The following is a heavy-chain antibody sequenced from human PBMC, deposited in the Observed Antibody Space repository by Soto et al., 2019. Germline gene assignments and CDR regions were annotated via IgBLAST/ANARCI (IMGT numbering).Heavy chain of an antibody. CDR1: GFTVSSNY. CDR3: ARNWGLNYYYYYGMDV. J-gene: IGHJ6*02. CDR2: IYSGGST. V-gene: IGHV3-53*01. D-gene: IGHD7-27*01. Sequence: GGSLRLSCAASGFTVSSNYMSWVRQAPGKGLEWVSVIYSGGSTYYADSVKGRFTISRDNSKNTLYLQMNSLRAEDTAVYYCARNWGLNYYYYYGMDVWGQGTTVTVSS.